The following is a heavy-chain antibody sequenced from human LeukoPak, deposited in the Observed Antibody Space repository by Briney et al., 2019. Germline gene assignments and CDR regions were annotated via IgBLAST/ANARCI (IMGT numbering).Heavy chain of an antibody. V-gene: IGHV5-51*01. CDR1: GYSFTSYW. CDR2: IYPGDSDT. Sequence: GESLEISWEGSGYSFTSYWIGWVRQIPGKGLEWMGIIYPGDSDTRDSPSFQGQVTLSADKSITPAYLQWSSLKASDTAMYYCARGGYCSSTSCQPTDWFDPWGQGTLVTVSS. CDR3: ARGGYCSSTSCQPTDWFDP. J-gene: IGHJ5*02. D-gene: IGHD2-2*01.